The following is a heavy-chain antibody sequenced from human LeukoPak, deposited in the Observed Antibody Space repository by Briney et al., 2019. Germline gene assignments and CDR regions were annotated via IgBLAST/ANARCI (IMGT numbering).Heavy chain of an antibody. CDR2: INPSGGST. CDR1: GYTFSRYY. Sequence: GASVKVSCKASGYTFSRYYMHWVRQAPGQGLEWMGIINPSGGSTSYEQKFQGRVTMTRDTSTRIVYMELSSLRSEDTAVYYCARWGASGLALIYYYGMDVWGQGTTVTVSS. D-gene: IGHD3/OR15-3a*01. CDR3: ARWGASGLALIYYYGMDV. V-gene: IGHV1-46*01. J-gene: IGHJ6*02.